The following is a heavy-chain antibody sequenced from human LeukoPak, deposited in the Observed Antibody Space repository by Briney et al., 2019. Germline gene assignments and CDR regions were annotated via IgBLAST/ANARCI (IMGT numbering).Heavy chain of an antibody. CDR2: IYYSGST. J-gene: IGHJ3*02. D-gene: IGHD3-9*01. CDR1: GGSISSSSYY. V-gene: IGHV4-39*01. CDR3: ARQYYDISAGAFDI. Sequence: SSETLSLTCTVSGGSISSSSYYSGWIRQPPGKGLEWFGSIYYSGSTYYNPSLKSRVTISVDTSKNQCSLKLSSVTAADTAVYYCARQYYDISAGAFDIWGQGTMVTVSS.